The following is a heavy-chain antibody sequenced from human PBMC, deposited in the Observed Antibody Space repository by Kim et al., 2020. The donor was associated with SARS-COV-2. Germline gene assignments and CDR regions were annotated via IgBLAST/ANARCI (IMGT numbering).Heavy chain of an antibody. V-gene: IGHV3-23*01. Sequence: GGSLRLSCAASGFTFSSYAMSWVRQAPGKGLEWVSAISGSGGSTYYADSVKGRFTISRDNSKNTLYLQMNSLRAEDTAVYYCAKGCSSTSCYLGRWFDPWGQGTLVTVSS. D-gene: IGHD2-2*01. CDR2: ISGSGGST. J-gene: IGHJ5*02. CDR1: GFTFSSYA. CDR3: AKGCSSTSCYLGRWFDP.